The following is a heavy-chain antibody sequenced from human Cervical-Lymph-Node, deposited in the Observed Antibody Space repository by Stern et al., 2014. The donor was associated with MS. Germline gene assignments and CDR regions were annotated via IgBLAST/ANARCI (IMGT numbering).Heavy chain of an antibody. J-gene: IGHJ4*02. D-gene: IGHD1-14*01. Sequence: EVQLVESGAELIRPGESLKISCKGPGYKFSIYWIAWVRQMPGKGLEWMGIIYPGDSETRYSPSFQGQVTMSADKSTSTAYLQWSSLNASDTAMYFCARQTTAWASDVWGQGTLVTVSS. CDR3: ARQTTAWASDV. CDR2: IYPGDSET. CDR1: GYKFSIYW. V-gene: IGHV5-51*01.